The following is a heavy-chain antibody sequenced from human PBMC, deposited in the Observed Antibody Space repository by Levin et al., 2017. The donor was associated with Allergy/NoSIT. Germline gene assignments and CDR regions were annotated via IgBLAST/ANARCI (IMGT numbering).Heavy chain of an antibody. CDR3: ATSRGVRGGYRYYYNALAV. Sequence: PGGSLRLSCEASGLTFSPYAMHWVRQAPGKGLDWVAIISLETHNTDYADSVEGRFTISRDSSTNIFYPQMTSLRLQDTANYYFATSRGVRGGYRYYYNALAVWGQGTPVTVSS. CDR2: ISLETHNT. CDR1: GLTFSPYA. D-gene: IGHD3-10*01. J-gene: IGHJ6*02. V-gene: IGHV3-30*03.